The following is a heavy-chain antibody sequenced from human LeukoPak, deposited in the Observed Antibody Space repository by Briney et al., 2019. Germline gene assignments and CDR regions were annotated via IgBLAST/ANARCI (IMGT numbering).Heavy chain of an antibody. V-gene: IGHV4-59*08. CDR3: ARHPFATPFDY. J-gene: IGHJ4*02. Sequence: SETLSLTCTVSGGSISSYYWSWVRQPPGKGLEWIGYAYYSGHTNYNSSLKSRVTMSLDTSKSQFSLRLSSVTAADTAVYFCARHPFATPFDYWGPGTLVTVSS. D-gene: IGHD2-15*01. CDR1: GGSISSYY. CDR2: AYYSGHT.